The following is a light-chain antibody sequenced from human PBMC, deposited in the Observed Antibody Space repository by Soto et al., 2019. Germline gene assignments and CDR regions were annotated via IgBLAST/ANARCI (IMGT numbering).Light chain of an antibody. CDR3: CSYAGSYTFV. CDR2: DVN. CDR1: SNDVGGYHY. Sequence: QSVLTQPRSVSGSPGQSVTISCTGTSNDVGGYHYVSWYQHHPGKAPKLVIFDVNRRPSGVPHRFSGSKSDNTASLTISGLQAEDEADYYCCSYAGSYTFVFGTGTKVTVL. V-gene: IGLV2-11*01. J-gene: IGLJ1*01.